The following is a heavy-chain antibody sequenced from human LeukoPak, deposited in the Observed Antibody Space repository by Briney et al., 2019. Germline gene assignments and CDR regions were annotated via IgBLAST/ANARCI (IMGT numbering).Heavy chain of an antibody. Sequence: GDSLKISCKGSGYSFTSYWMVLVGQDPGKALEWMGIIYPCEFYSTYRPYFHPQVTMSDDKSIIPASLQSSGLNSYDSGMYYCARKKGYVDYWGQGTLVTVSS. J-gene: IGHJ4*02. CDR2: IYPCEFYS. CDR3: ARKKGYVDY. V-gene: IGHV5-51*03. D-gene: IGHD1-1*01. CDR1: GYSFTSYW.